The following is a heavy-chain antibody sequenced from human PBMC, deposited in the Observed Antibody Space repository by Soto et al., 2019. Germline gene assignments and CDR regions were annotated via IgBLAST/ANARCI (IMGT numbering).Heavy chain of an antibody. Sequence: KPSETLSLTCTVSSDSTSSYYWSWIRQPPGKRLEWIGYISYSGSTDYNPSLKSRVTISGDTSKNQFSLKVSSVTAADTAVYYCARGTSWQLPFDYWGQGTLVTVSS. D-gene: IGHD6-13*01. V-gene: IGHV4-59*01. CDR1: SDSTSSYY. CDR3: ARGTSWQLPFDY. J-gene: IGHJ4*02. CDR2: ISYSGST.